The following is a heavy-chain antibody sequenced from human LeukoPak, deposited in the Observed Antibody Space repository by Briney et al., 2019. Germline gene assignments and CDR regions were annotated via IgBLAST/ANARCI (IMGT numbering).Heavy chain of an antibody. CDR2: IIPIFGTA. D-gene: IGHD3-10*01. CDR3: ARGGEYGDYNYGMDV. Sequence: AASVKVSCTASGGTFSSYAISWVRQAPGQGLEWMGGIIPIFGTANYAQKFQGRVTITADESTSTAYMELSSLRSEDTAVYYCARGGEYGDYNYGMDVWGQGTTVTVSS. J-gene: IGHJ6*02. V-gene: IGHV1-69*13. CDR1: GGTFSSYA.